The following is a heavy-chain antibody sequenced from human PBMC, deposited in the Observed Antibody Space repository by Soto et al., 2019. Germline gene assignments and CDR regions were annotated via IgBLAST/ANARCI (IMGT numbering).Heavy chain of an antibody. CDR3: ARGGGYCTPTSCAIDS. J-gene: IGHJ4*02. D-gene: IGHD2-8*01. V-gene: IGHV3-23*01. CDR2: VSLTGDRT. Sequence: EVQLLESGGGLVQPGGSLRLSCVASRFDFSSYEMSWVRQAAGKGLEWVSRVSLTGDRTNYAGSVKGRLTVSRDNFKNALYLEMESRRPDDTAIYYCARGGGYCTPTSCAIDSWGRGTPVTVSS. CDR1: RFDFSSYE.